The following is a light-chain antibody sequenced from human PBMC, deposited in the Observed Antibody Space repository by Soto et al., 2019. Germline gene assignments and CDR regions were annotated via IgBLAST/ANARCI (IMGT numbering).Light chain of an antibody. V-gene: IGKV3-20*01. CDR3: QQYGSSTNP. J-gene: IGKJ2*01. CDR1: QSVSSSY. CDR2: RSS. Sequence: EIVLTQSPGTLSLSPGERATLSCRASQSVSSSYLAWYQLKPGQAPRLLIYRSSSRATGIPDRFSGSGSGTGLTLTSSRLEPEDFTMYYWQQYGSSTNPFGQETKMEIK.